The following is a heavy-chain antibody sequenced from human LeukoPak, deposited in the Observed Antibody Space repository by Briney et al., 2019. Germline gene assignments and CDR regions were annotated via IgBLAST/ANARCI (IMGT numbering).Heavy chain of an antibody. CDR3: ASLGY. J-gene: IGHJ4*02. V-gene: IGHV3-66*02. CDR2: IYSGGST. CDR1: GLIVTRDY. Sequence: GGSLRLSCVVSGLIVTRDYMSWVRQAPGKGLEWVSAIYSGGSTYYADSVKGRFTISRDNSKNTLYLQMNSRRAADTAVYYCASLGYWGQGTLVTVSS.